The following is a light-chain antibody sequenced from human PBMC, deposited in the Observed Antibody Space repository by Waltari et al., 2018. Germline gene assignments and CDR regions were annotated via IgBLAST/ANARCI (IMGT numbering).Light chain of an antibody. CDR2: DTS. J-gene: IGKJ3*01. CDR3: QQGGSFPFT. CDR1: QFISSR. V-gene: IGKV1-12*01. Sequence: DIQMTQSPSSVSASVGDRVTVTCRASQFISSRLAWYQQQPGKAPRLLIYDTSTLQRGVPSRFSGSGSGTDFTLTISSLQPEDSATYSCQQGGSFPFTFGPGTKVNI.